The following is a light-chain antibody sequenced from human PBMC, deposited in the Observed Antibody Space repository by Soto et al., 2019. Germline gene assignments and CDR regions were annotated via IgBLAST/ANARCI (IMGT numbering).Light chain of an antibody. CDR2: KAS. CDR1: QSISIW. CDR3: QQYNSFPT. Sequence: DIQMTQSPATLSASVGDRVTITCRASQSISIWLAWYQQKPGKAPKLLIYKASSLESGVPSRFSGSGSGTEFTLTISSLQPDDLATYYCQQYNSFPTFGQGTKVEIK. V-gene: IGKV1-5*03. J-gene: IGKJ1*01.